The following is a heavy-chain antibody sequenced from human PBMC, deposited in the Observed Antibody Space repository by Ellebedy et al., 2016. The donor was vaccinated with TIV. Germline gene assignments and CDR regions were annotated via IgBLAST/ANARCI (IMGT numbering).Heavy chain of an antibody. CDR1: GFTVSSNY. CDR3: ARIVGATIFSSVDRYYFDY. J-gene: IGHJ4*02. CDR2: IYSGGST. Sequence: GESLKISXAASGFTVSSNYMSWVRQAPGKGLEWVSVIYSGGSTYYADSVKGRFTISRDNSKNTLYLQMNSLRAEDTAVYYCARIVGATIFSSVDRYYFDYWGQGTLVTVSS. V-gene: IGHV3-53*01. D-gene: IGHD1-26*01.